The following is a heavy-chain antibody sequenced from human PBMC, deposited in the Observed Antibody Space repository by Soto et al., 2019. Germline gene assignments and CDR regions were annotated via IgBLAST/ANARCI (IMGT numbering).Heavy chain of an antibody. D-gene: IGHD4-17*01. Sequence: EVQLLESGGGLVQPGGSLRLSCAASGFTFSSYAMNWVRQAPGKGLEWVSVISGSGGSTYYADAVKGRFTISRDNSKNTLYLQMTSLRAEDTAVYYCAKRTVGWYFDLWGSGTLVTVSS. CDR2: ISGSGGST. V-gene: IGHV3-23*01. J-gene: IGHJ2*01. CDR3: AKRTVGWYFDL. CDR1: GFTFSSYA.